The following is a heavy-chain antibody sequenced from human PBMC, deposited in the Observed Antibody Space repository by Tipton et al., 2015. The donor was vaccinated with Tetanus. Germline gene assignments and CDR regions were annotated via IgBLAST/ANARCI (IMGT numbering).Heavy chain of an antibody. D-gene: IGHD3-3*01. CDR2: IYDSGNT. CDR1: GGSISGDGFY. V-gene: IGHV4-31*03. CDR3: ARDWAALADDSSDYYYGMDV. Sequence: LRLSCTVSGGSISGDGFYWSWIRQHPGKGLEWIGFIYDSGNTYYNPSLKSRVTISIDTSKNHFSLNLNSVTAADTAVYYCARDWAALADDSSDYYYGMDVWGQGTTVTVSS. J-gene: IGHJ6*02.